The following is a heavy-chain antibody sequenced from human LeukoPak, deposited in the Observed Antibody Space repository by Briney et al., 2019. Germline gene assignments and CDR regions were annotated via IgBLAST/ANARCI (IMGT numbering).Heavy chain of an antibody. D-gene: IGHD6-19*01. J-gene: IGHJ5*02. V-gene: IGHV4-59*01. CDR2: IYYSGST. CDR1: GGPISSYY. Sequence: SETLSLTCTVSGGPISSYYWSWIRQPPGKGLEWIGYIYYSGSTNYNPSLKSRVTISVDTSKNQFSLKLSSVTAADTAVYYCARAIAVAGLAWFDPWGQGTLVTVSS. CDR3: ARAIAVAGLAWFDP.